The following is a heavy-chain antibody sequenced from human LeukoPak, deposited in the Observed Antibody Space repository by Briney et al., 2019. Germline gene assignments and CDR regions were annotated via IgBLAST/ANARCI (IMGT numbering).Heavy chain of an antibody. J-gene: IGHJ6*04. CDR3: AGTPREIVGMDV. CDR2: IIPIFGTA. Sequence: ASVKVSCKASGGIFSSYAISWVRQAPGQGLEWMGGIIPIFGTANYAQKFQGRVTITADESTSTAYMELSSLRSEDTAVYYCAGTPREIVGMDVWGKGTTVTVSS. V-gene: IGHV1-69*13. D-gene: IGHD5-24*01. CDR1: GGIFSSYA.